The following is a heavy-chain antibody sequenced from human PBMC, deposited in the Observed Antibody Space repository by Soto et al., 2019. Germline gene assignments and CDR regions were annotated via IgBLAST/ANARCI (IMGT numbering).Heavy chain of an antibody. V-gene: IGHV4-39*01. J-gene: IGHJ5*02. CDR1: GGSISSSSYY. Sequence: SETLSLTCTVSGGSISSSSYYWGWIRQPPGKGLEWIGSIYYSGSTYYNPSLKSRVTISVDTSKNQFSLKLSSVTAADTAVYYCVRWGDVARYNWFDPWGQGTLVTVSS. CDR2: IYYSGST. CDR3: VRWGDVARYNWFDP. D-gene: IGHD2-15*01.